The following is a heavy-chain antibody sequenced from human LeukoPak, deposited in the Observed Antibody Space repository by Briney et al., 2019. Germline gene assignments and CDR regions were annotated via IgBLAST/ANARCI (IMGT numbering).Heavy chain of an antibody. Sequence: ASVKVSCKASGYTFTSYGISWVRQAPGQGLEWMGWISGYNGNTHYAQNPQGRVTMTTDTSTSTAYMELRSLRSDDTAVYYCARGPYCSGGTCYSQYFDYWGQGTLVTVSS. J-gene: IGHJ4*02. CDR2: ISGYNGNT. D-gene: IGHD2-15*01. V-gene: IGHV1-18*01. CDR1: GYTFTSYG. CDR3: ARGPYCSGGTCYSQYFDY.